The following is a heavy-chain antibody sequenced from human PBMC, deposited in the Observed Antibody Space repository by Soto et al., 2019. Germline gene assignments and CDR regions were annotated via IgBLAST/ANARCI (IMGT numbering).Heavy chain of an antibody. J-gene: IGHJ4*02. CDR1: GFTFSSYG. V-gene: IGHV3-30-3*01. CDR2: ISYDGSNK. CDR3: ARTPSAYYYDSSGYYDDVDY. Sequence: QVQLVESGGGGVQPGRSLRLSCAASGFTFSSYGMHWVRQAPGKGLEWVAVISYDGSNKYYADSVKGRFTISRDNSKNTLYLQMNSLRAEDTAVYYCARTPSAYYYDSSGYYDDVDYWGQGTLVTVSS. D-gene: IGHD3-22*01.